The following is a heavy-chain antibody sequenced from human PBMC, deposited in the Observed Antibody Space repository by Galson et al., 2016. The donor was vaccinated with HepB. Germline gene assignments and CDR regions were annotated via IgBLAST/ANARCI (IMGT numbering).Heavy chain of an antibody. CDR2: ISGSGGDT. Sequence: SLRLSCAASGFTFSNHAMSWVRQAPGKGLEWVSGISGSGGDTDYADSVKGRFTISRDNSKNTLYVQMNSLRAEDTAVYYCAKRRNHWSSGYYYALDVWGQGTTVTVSS. CDR3: AKRRNHWSSGYYYALDV. V-gene: IGHV3-23*01. D-gene: IGHD1-14*01. CDR1: GFTFSNHA. J-gene: IGHJ6*02.